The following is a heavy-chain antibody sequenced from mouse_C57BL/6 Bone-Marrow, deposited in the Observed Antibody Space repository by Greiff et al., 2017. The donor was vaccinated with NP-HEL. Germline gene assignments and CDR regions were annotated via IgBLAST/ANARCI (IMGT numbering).Heavy chain of an antibody. D-gene: IGHD2-3*01. V-gene: IGHV1-72*01. Sequence: VQLQQPGAELVKPGASVKLSCKASGYTFTSYWMHWVKQRPGRGLEWIGRIDPNSGGTKYNEKFKSKATLTVDKPSSTAYIQLSSLTSEDSAVYYCARARGYYPYYYAMDYWGQGTSVTVSS. CDR3: ARARGYYPYYYAMDY. CDR2: IDPNSGGT. J-gene: IGHJ4*01. CDR1: GYTFTSYW.